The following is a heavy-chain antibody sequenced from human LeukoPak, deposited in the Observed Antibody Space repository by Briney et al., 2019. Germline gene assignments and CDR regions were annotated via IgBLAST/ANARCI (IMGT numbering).Heavy chain of an antibody. Sequence: ASVKVSCKASGYTFTGYYMHWVRQAPGQGLEWMGWINPNSGGTNYAQKCQGRVTMTRDTSISTAYMELSRLRSDDTAVYYCARVSAYSSGWYTVDYWGQGTLVTVSS. J-gene: IGHJ4*02. CDR3: ARVSAYSSGWYTVDY. CDR1: GYTFTGYY. V-gene: IGHV1-2*02. CDR2: INPNSGGT. D-gene: IGHD6-19*01.